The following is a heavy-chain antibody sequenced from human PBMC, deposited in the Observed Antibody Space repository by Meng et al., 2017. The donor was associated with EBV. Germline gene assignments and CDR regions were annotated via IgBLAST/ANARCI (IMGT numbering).Heavy chain of an antibody. D-gene: IGHD3-10*01. CDR1: GGPFRYDA. Sequence: QVELVPSWAEVKKPGSSVKVPCKLYGGPFRYDAISWVRQAPRQGREGLRGFLPRWGAPNYAQKFHGRVKITADESTSTHYMDLSSLRSEDTAIYYCASESGRGYTPDYWGQGTLVTVSS. V-gene: IGHV1-69*01. CDR3: ASESGRGYTPDY. J-gene: IGHJ4*02. CDR2: FLPRWGAP.